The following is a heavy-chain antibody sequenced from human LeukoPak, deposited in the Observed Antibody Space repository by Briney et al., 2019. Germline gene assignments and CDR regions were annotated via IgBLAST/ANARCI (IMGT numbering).Heavy chain of an antibody. J-gene: IGHJ6*03. Sequence: GGSLRLSCAAAGFTFSSYDMHWVRQAPGKGLEWVAVIWYDGSNKYYADSVKGRFTISRDNSKNTLYLQMNSLRAEDTAVYYCAKARSYYYYYLDVWGKGTTVTVSS. CDR3: AKARSYYYYYLDV. CDR2: IWYDGSNK. V-gene: IGHV3-33*06. CDR1: GFTFSSYD.